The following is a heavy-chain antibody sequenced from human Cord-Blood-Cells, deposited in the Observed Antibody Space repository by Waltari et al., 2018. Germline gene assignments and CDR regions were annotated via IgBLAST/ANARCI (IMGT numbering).Heavy chain of an antibody. Sequence: EVQLLESGGGLVQPGGSLRLSCAASGFTFSSYAMRWVRSAPGNGMEWVSAMSGSGGVTYYADSVKGRFTITRDNSKNTLYLQMNSMRAEDTAVYYWAKGAYRGCYYKVDYWGQGTLVTVSS. V-gene: IGHV3-23*01. CDR2: MSGSGGVT. CDR1: GFTFSSYA. J-gene: IGHJ4*02. CDR3: AKGAYRGCYYKVDY. D-gene: IGHD3-10*01.